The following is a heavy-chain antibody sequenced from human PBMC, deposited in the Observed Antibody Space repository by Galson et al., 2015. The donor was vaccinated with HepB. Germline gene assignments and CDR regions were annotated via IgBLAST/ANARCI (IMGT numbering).Heavy chain of an antibody. V-gene: IGHV3-9*01. CDR1: GFTFDDYA. D-gene: IGHD2-15*01. CDR3: AKDKGAATHYYYYMDV. J-gene: IGHJ6*03. CDR2: ISWNSGRI. Sequence: SLRLSCAASGFTFDDYAMHWVRQAPGKGLEWVSGISWNSGRIGYADSVKGRFTISRDNAKSSLYLQMNSLRAEDTAFYYCAKDKGAATHYYYYMDVWGKGTTVTVSS.